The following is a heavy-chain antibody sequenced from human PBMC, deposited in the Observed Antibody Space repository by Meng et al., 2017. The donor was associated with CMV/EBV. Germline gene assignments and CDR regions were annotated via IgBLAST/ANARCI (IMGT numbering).Heavy chain of an antibody. V-gene: IGHV3-48*03. Sequence: GGSLRLSCAASGFTFSSYEMNWVRQAPGKGLEWVSYISSSGSTIYYADSVKGRFTISRDNAKNSLYLQMNSLRAEDTAVYYCARDLFVGFLEWLEGPYYYYGMDVWGQGTTVTVSS. D-gene: IGHD3-3*02. CDR3: ARDLFVGFLEWLEGPYYYYGMDV. CDR2: ISSSGSTI. J-gene: IGHJ6*02. CDR1: GFTFSSYE.